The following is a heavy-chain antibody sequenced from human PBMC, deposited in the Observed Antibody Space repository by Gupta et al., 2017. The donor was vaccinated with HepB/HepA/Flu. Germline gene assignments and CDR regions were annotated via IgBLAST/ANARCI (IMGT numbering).Heavy chain of an antibody. J-gene: IGHJ4*02. CDR1: GFSFSTYD. CDR2: ISYDGNNK. CDR3: ARQRGYTYGLDY. D-gene: IGHD5-18*01. Sequence: QVHLVDSGGGVVQPGKSLRLSCAVSGFSFSTYDMHWVRQAPGKGLEWVAVISYDGNNKYYAESGKGRFTISRDSSKNTLSLQMNSLRGEDTAVYFCARQRGYTYGLDYWGQGTLVTVSS. V-gene: IGHV3-33*05.